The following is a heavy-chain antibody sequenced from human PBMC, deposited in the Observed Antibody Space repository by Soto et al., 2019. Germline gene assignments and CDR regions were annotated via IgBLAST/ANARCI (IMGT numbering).Heavy chain of an antibody. CDR3: VSGYPWGCSDY. J-gene: IGHJ4*02. CDR2: IYDSGST. V-gene: IGHV4-39*01. D-gene: IGHD3-22*01. CDR1: VPTIGRRDYY. Sequence: ESLSQTCTVSVPTIGRRDYYWRWLHQPPGKGLEWIGNIYDSGSTSYNPSLKSRVTISVDTSKNQVSLKVSSVTAADTAMYICVSGYPWGCSDYWCQGILGTVS.